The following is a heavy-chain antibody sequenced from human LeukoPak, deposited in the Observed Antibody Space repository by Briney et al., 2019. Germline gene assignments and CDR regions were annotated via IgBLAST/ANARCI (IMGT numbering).Heavy chain of an antibody. V-gene: IGHV3-7*01. CDR2: IKKDGSDK. Sequence: PAGGSLRLSCAASGFTFSSYRMTWVRQAPGKALEWVANIKKDGSDKYYVDSVRGRFTISRDNAKNSLYLQMNSLRAEDTAVYYCARVRSGYYSDYWGQGTLVTVSS. CDR1: GFTFSSYR. J-gene: IGHJ4*02. CDR3: ARVRSGYYSDY. D-gene: IGHD3-22*01.